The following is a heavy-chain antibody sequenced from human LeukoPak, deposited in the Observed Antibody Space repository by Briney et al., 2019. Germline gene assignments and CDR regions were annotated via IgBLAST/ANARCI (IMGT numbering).Heavy chain of an antibody. D-gene: IGHD3-22*01. J-gene: IGHJ4*02. CDR3: ARVQYYYDSSGYYSY. CDR1: GFTFSSYW. Sequence: GGSLRLSCAASGFTFSSYWMSWVRQAPGKGLEWVSSISSSSSYIYYAESVKGRFTISRDNAKNSLYLQMNSLRAEDTAVYYCARVQYYYDSSGYYSYWGQGTLVTVSS. CDR2: ISSSSSYI. V-gene: IGHV3-21*01.